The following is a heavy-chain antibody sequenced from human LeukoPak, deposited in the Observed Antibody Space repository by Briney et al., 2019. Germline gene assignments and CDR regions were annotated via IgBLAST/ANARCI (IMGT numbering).Heavy chain of an antibody. CDR2: ISSSGSTI. V-gene: IGHV3-48*03. Sequence: HPGGSLRLSCAASGFTFSSYEMNWVRQAPGKGLEWVSYISSSGSTIYYADSVTGRFTISRDNAKNSLYMQMNSLRAEDTAVYYCATRYSGSDPFDYWGQGTLVTVSS. CDR3: ATRYSGSDPFDY. J-gene: IGHJ4*02. CDR1: GFTFSSYE. D-gene: IGHD5-12*01.